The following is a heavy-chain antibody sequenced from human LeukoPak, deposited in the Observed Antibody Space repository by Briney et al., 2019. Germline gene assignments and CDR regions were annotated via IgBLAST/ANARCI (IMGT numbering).Heavy chain of an antibody. V-gene: IGHV4-39*02. J-gene: IGHJ4*02. CDR3: ARDYYDSSGYYRLDY. D-gene: IGHD3-22*01. CDR2: IYYSGST. CDR1: GGSISSSSYY. Sequence: SETLSLTCTVSGGSISSSSYYWGWIRQPPGKGLEWIGSIYYSGSTYYNPSLKSRVTISVDTSKNQFSLKLSSVTAADTAVYYCARDYYDSSGYYRLDYWGQGTLVTVSS.